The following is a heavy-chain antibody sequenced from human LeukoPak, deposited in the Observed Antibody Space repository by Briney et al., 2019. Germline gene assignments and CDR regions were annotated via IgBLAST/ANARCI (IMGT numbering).Heavy chain of an antibody. CDR1: GYSFTSYW. Sequence: GESLKISCKGSGYSFTSYWIGWVRQMPGKGLEWMGIIYPGDSDTRYSPSFQGQVTISADKSIGTAYLQWSSLKASDTAMYYCARQGVVPAAISWAFDIWGQGTMVTVSS. CDR2: IYPGDSDT. J-gene: IGHJ3*02. CDR3: ARQGVVPAAISWAFDI. V-gene: IGHV5-51*01. D-gene: IGHD2-2*02.